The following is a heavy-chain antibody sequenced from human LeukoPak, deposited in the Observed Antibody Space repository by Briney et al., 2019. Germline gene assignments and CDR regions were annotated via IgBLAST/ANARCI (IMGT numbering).Heavy chain of an antibody. CDR1: GFTFSSYA. CDR3: AKAHSSGYYYDFDY. D-gene: IGHD3-22*01. Sequence: GGSLRLSCAASGFTFSSYAMSWVRQAPGKGLEWVSGISGSGSSTYYADSVKGRFTISRDNSKNTLYLQMYSLRAENTAVYYCAKAHSSGYYYDFDYWGQGTLVTVSS. J-gene: IGHJ4*02. V-gene: IGHV3-23*01. CDR2: ISGSGSST.